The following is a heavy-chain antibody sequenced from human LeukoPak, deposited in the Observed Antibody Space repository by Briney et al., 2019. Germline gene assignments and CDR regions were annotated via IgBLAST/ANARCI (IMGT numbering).Heavy chain of an antibody. J-gene: IGHJ4*02. CDR3: AKDARRSDGWYFFDH. V-gene: IGHV3-23*01. CDR2: ISDRGDLT. D-gene: IGHD2-15*01. Sequence: GGSLRLSCAASGFAFTSLAMGWVRQAPGRGLEWVSVISDRGDLTYYADSVKGRFTISRDNSKNTLYLQMNSPRAEDTAVYYCAKDARRSDGWYFFDHWGQGTLVTVSS. CDR1: GFAFTSLA.